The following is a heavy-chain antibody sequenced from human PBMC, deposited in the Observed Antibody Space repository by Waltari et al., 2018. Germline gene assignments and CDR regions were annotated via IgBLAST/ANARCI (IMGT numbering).Heavy chain of an antibody. D-gene: IGHD3-10*01. V-gene: IGHV3-23*04. CDR1: GFTFSSYA. J-gene: IGHJ4*02. CDR3: AKGIDYYASGSAIDY. CDR2: ITSSGSRT. Sequence: EVQLVESGGGLVQSGGSLRLSCAASGFTFSSYAMTWVRQAPGKGLEWVSAITSSGSRTYYGDSVKGRFTISRDNSKNTLYLQMNSLRGEDTAMYYCAKGIDYYASGSAIDYWGQGILVTVSS.